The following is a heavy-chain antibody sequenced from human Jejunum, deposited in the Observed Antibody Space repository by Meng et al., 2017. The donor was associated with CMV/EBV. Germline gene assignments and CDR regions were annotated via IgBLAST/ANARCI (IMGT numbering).Heavy chain of an antibody. Sequence: LSCAASAFTFRNYAMHWVRQAPGKGLEWVAVISFDGNDEYYADSVKGRFTVSRDNSKNTLYLQLNSLRAEDTAVYYCASPGWNYFDYWGQGTLVTVSS. J-gene: IGHJ4*02. CDR3: ASPGWNYFDY. CDR1: AFTFRNYA. V-gene: IGHV3-30*03. CDR2: ISFDGNDE. D-gene: IGHD6-19*01.